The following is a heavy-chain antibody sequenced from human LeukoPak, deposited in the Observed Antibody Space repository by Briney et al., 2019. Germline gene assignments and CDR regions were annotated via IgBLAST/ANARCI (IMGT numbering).Heavy chain of an antibody. CDR3: AKAGGYSYGRYFDY. J-gene: IGHJ4*02. CDR2: ISGSGGST. CDR1: GFTFSSYA. V-gene: IGHV3-23*01. D-gene: IGHD5-18*01. Sequence: GGSLRLSCAASGFTFSSYAMSWIRQAPGKGLEWVSAISGSGGSTYYADSVKGRFTISRDNSKNTLYLQMNSLRAEDTAVYYCAKAGGYSYGRYFDYWGQGTLVTVSS.